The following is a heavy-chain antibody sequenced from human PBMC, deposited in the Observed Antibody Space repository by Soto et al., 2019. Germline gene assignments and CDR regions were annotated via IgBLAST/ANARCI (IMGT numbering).Heavy chain of an antibody. D-gene: IGHD2-15*01. J-gene: IGHJ4*02. V-gene: IGHV4-59*01. CDR2: IYYSGRP. Sequence: QVQLRESGPGLVKPSETLSLTCTVSGGSISSYYWSWIRQPPGKGLEWIGYIYYSGRPNYNPSLQHRVTVSVDTASHHVSLELSLVTAADSASQCWARGEDRVATPSGYWGPGGLGTVAA. CDR1: GGSISSYY. CDR3: ARGEDRVATPSGY.